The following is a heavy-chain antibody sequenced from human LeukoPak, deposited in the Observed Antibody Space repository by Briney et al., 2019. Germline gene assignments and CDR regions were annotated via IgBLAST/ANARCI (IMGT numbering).Heavy chain of an antibody. CDR3: ARVGGYSSSWDFDY. D-gene: IGHD6-13*01. Sequence: GSLRLSCAASGFTFSSYSMNWVRQAPGKGLEWVSYISSSSSTIYYADSVKGLFTISRDNAKNSLYLQMNSLRAEDTAVYYCARVGGYSSSWDFDYWGQGTLVTVSS. V-gene: IGHV3-48*01. CDR2: ISSSSSTI. CDR1: GFTFSSYS. J-gene: IGHJ4*02.